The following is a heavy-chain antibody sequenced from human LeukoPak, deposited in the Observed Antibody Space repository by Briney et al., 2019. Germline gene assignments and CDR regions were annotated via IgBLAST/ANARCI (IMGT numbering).Heavy chain of an antibody. V-gene: IGHV4-34*01. J-gene: IGHJ1*01. D-gene: IGHD4-23*01. Sequence: SETLSLTCAVYGGSFSGYYWSWTRQPPGKGLEWIGEINHSGSTNYNPSLKSRVTISVDTSKNQFSLKLSSVTAADTAVYYCAREDYGGNSEYFQHWGQGTLVTVSS. CDR3: AREDYGGNSEYFQH. CDR1: GGSFSGYY. CDR2: INHSGST.